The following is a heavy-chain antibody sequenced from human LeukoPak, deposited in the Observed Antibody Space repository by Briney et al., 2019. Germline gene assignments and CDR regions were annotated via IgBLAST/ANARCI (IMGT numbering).Heavy chain of an antibody. CDR1: GYTFTGYY. V-gene: IGHV1-2*02. CDR2: INPNSGGT. D-gene: IGHD3-3*02. J-gene: IGHJ4*02. CDR3: ARDSQPIFGVVISLTFDY. Sequence: GASVKVSCKASGYTFTGYYMHWVRQAPGQGHEWMGWINPNSGGTNYAQKFQGRVTMTRDTSISTAYMELSRLRSDDTAVSYCARDSQPIFGVVISLTFDYWGQGTLVTVSS.